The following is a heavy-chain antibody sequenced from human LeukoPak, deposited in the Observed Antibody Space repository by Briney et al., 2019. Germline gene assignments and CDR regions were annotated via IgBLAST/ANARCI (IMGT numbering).Heavy chain of an antibody. CDR3: AKVRRGYSGYDSLFDY. V-gene: IGHV3-21*01. Sequence: PGGSLRLSCAASGFTFSSYSMNWVRQAPGKGLEWVSSISSSSSYIYYADSVKGRFTISRDNSKNTLYLQMNSLRAEDTAVYYCAKVRRGYSGYDSLFDYWGQGTLVTVSS. CDR1: GFTFSSYS. CDR2: ISSSSSYI. J-gene: IGHJ4*02. D-gene: IGHD5-12*01.